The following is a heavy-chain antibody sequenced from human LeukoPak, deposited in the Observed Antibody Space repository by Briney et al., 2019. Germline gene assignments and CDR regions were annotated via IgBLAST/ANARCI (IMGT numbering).Heavy chain of an antibody. CDR3: AKTGTPWYYFDY. Sequence: GSSLRLSCAASIFTFSTYPMHWVRQAPGKGLEWVSLISFDGSDKYYADSVRGRFTISRDNSKNTLYLQMNSLRAEDTAVYYCAKTGTPWYYFDYWGQGTLVTVSS. CDR2: ISFDGSDK. V-gene: IGHV3-30-3*02. J-gene: IGHJ4*02. D-gene: IGHD6-13*01. CDR1: IFTFSTYP.